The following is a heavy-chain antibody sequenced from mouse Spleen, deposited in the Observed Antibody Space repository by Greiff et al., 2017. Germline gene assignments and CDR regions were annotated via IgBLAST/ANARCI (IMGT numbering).Heavy chain of an antibody. CDR3: ASYGNYDY. CDR1: GYTFTSYW. D-gene: IGHD2-1*01. J-gene: IGHJ2*01. CDR2: IDPSDSYT. Sequence: VQLQQPGAELVRPGTSVKLSCKASGYTFTSYWMHWVKQRPGQGLEWIGVIDPSDSYTNYNQKFKGKATLTVDTSSSTAYMQLSSLTSEDSAVYYCASYGNYDYWGQGTTLTVSS. V-gene: IGHV1-59*01.